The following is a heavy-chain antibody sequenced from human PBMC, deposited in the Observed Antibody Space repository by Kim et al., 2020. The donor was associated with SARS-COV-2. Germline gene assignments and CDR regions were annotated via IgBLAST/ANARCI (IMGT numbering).Heavy chain of an antibody. CDR2: IYYSGST. D-gene: IGHD3-10*01. V-gene: IGHV4-39*07. CDR1: GGSISSSSYY. J-gene: IGHJ3*01. Sequence: SETLSLTCTVSGGSISSSSYYWGWIRQPPGKGLEWIGSIYYSGSTYYNPSLKSRVTISVDTSKNQFSLKLSSVTAADTAVYYCARDRRVRGPTPPLAAF. CDR3: ARDRRVRGPTPPLAAF.